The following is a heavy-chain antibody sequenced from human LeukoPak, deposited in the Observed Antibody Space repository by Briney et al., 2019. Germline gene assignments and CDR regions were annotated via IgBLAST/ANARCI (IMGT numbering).Heavy chain of an antibody. D-gene: IGHD5-18*01. J-gene: IGHJ4*02. CDR1: GYTFTSYY. CDR3: ARGRGYSYGYALKTTPEDDY. CDR2: INSKSGSK. V-gene: IGHV1-2*06. Sequence: ATVKLSCNASGYTFTSYYMHWVRQAPGQGLEWMGRINSKSGSKHYAQKFQGRVTMTRDTDISTAYMELSRLRSDDTAVYLCARGRGYSYGYALKTTPEDDYWGQGTLVTVSS.